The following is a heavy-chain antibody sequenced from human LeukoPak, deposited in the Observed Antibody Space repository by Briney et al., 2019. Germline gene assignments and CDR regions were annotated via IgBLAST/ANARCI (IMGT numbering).Heavy chain of an antibody. Sequence: SGTLSLTCAVSGGSISSSNWWSWVRQPPGKGLEWIGEISHSGSTNYNPSLKSRVTISLDKSKNQFSLKLSSVTAADTAVYFCARTQEAGYSSGRYDSYYYYYMDVWGKGTTVTISS. J-gene: IGHJ6*03. CDR3: ARTQEAGYSSGRYDSYYYYYMDV. CDR1: GGSISSSNW. D-gene: IGHD6-19*01. V-gene: IGHV4-4*02. CDR2: ISHSGST.